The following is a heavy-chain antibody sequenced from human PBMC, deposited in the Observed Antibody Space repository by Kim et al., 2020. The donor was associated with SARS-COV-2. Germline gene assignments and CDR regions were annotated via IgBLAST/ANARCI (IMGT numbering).Heavy chain of an antibody. Sequence: NYNPYLKSRVTISVDTSKNQFSLKLSSVTAADTAVYYCARAEMATTPFGYWGQGTLVTVSS. V-gene: IGHV4-59*01. CDR3: ARAEMATTPFGY. D-gene: IGHD5-12*01. J-gene: IGHJ4*02.